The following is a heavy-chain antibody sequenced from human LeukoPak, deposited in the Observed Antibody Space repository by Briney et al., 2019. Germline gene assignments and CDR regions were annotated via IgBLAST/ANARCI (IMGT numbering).Heavy chain of an antibody. CDR2: IWFDGSDK. Sequence: PGRSLRLSCAASGFTFRSYDMHWVRQAPGKGLEWVAVIWFDGSDKYYADSVKGRFTISRDNSKNTLYLQMNSLRAEDTAVYYCARDGYSGYDFYFDYWGQGSLVTVSS. J-gene: IGHJ4*02. D-gene: IGHD5-12*01. CDR1: GFTFRSYD. CDR3: ARDGYSGYDFYFDY. V-gene: IGHV3-33*01.